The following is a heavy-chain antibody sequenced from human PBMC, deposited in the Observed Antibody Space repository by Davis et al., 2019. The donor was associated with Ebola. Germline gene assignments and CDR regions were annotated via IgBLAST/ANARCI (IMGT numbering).Heavy chain of an antibody. CDR2: IYYSGST. D-gene: IGHD1-26*01. CDR1: GGSVSSGSYL. J-gene: IGHJ4*02. CDR3: ASCGVGWELPNY. V-gene: IGHV4-61*01. Sequence: PSETLSLTCTVSGGSVSSGSYLWSWIRQPPGKGLEWIGYIYYSGSTNYNPSLKSRVTISVDTSKNQFSLKLSSVTAADTAVYYCASCGVGWELPNYWGQGTLVTVSS.